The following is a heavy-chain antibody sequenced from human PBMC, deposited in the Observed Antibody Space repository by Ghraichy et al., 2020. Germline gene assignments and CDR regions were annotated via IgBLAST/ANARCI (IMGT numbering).Heavy chain of an antibody. CDR3: ARVIGFVGVVPAADMYYFDY. J-gene: IGHJ4*02. CDR2: IYYSGST. Sequence: SETLSLTCTVSGGSISSSSYYWGWIRQPPGKGLEWIGSIYYSGSTYYNPSLKSRVTISVDTSKNQFSLKLSSVTAADTAVYYCARVIGFVGVVPAADMYYFDYWGQGTLVTVSS. CDR1: GGSISSSSYY. D-gene: IGHD2-2*01. V-gene: IGHV4-39*07.